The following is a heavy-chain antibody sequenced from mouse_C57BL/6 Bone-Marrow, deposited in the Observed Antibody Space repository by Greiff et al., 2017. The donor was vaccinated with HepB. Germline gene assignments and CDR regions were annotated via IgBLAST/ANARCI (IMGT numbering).Heavy chain of an antibody. D-gene: IGHD2-4*01. J-gene: IGHJ3*01. CDR1: GYTFTSYW. V-gene: IGHV1-50*01. CDR2: IDPSDSYT. Sequence: VQLQQPGAELVKPGASVKLSCKASGYTFTSYWMQWVKQRPGQGLEWIGEIDPSDSYTNYNQKFKGQATLPVDTSSSTAYMQLSSLTSEDSAVYYCALYDYWVAYWGQGTLVTVSA. CDR3: ALYDYWVAY.